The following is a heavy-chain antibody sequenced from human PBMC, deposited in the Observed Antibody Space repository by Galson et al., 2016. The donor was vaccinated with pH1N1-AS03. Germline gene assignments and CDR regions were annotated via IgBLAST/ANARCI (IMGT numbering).Heavy chain of an antibody. J-gene: IGHJ6*03. D-gene: IGHD5-18*01. CDR2: ILPMFGST. CDR1: GGALTSYG. Sequence: SVKVSCKVSGGALTSYGINWVRQAPGQGLEWMGRILPMFGSTHYAQGFKGRVTLPAYNSTGTAYLYLSSLRSEDTPVYYYARDKDTTMITLDYYYYYMDYWRRGTTVTFAS. CDR3: ARDKDTTMITLDYYYYYMDY. V-gene: IGHV1-69*06.